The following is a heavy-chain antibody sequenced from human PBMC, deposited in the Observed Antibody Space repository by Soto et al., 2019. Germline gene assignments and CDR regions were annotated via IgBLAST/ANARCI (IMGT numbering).Heavy chain of an antibody. CDR2: MYHSGST. CDR1: GGSISSSNW. J-gene: IGHJ5*02. Sequence: QVQLQESGPGLVKPSGTLSLTCAVSGGSISSSNWWSWVRQPPGKGLEWIGEMYHSGSTNHNPSLKRPVTISVDKSKTQFSLKLSSVTAADTAVYYCARAHCSGGSCYSVQHWFDPWGQGTLVTVSS. V-gene: IGHV4-4*02. CDR3: ARAHCSGGSCYSVQHWFDP. D-gene: IGHD2-15*01.